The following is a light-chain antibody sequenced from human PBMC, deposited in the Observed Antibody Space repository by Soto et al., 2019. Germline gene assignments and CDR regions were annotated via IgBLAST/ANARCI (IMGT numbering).Light chain of an antibody. CDR2: GAS. CDR3: QQYNNWPPYT. V-gene: IGKV3-15*01. J-gene: IGKJ2*01. CDR1: QYISSN. Sequence: ETVMTQSPVTLSVSPGERVTISCRASQYISSNLAWYQQKPGQAPRLLIYGASTRATGFPAMFSGSGSGTEFTLTITGLQSEDFAVYYCQQYNNWPPYTFGQGTKLEIK.